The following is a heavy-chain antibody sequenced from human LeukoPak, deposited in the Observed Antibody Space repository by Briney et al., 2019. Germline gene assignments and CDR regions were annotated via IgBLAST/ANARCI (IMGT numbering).Heavy chain of an antibody. J-gene: IGHJ5*02. Sequence: PSETLSLTCTVSGYAIISGGFSWNWIRQPPGKGLEWIGCIYDRGPAHYNPSLKSRFTISVDRPKNQLFLNVTSLTAADTAVYYCARSRQASGLFSSWGQGTLVVVSS. CDR3: ARSRQASGLFSS. V-gene: IGHV4-30-2*01. CDR1: GYAIISGGFS. D-gene: IGHD3-10*01. CDR2: IYDRGPA.